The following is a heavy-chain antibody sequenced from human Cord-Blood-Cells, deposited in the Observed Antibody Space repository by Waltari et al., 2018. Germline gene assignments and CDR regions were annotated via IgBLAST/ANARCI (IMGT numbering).Heavy chain of an antibody. V-gene: IGHV4-34*01. J-gene: IGHJ4*02. CDR1: GGSSSYY. CDR3: ARGEYSSSSFDY. CDR2: INHSGST. Sequence: QVQLQQWGAGLLKPSETLSLTCAVYGGSSSYYWSGIRQPPGKGLEWIGEINHSGSTNYNPSLKSRVTISVDTSKNQFSLKLSSVTAADTAVYYCARGEYSSSSFDYWGQGTLVTVSS. D-gene: IGHD6-6*01.